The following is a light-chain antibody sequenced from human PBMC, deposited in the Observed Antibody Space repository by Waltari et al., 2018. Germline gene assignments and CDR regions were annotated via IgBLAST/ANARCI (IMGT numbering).Light chain of an antibody. CDR1: RLRDYY. CDR2: GEN. J-gene: IGLJ2*01. V-gene: IGLV3-19*01. Sequence: SSELTQDPAVSVVLGQTVRITCQGVRLRDYYASWYQQKAGQAPVLVIHGENKRPSGIPDRFSGSSSGNTASLTITGAQAGDEADYYCNSRDRSGDVVFGAGTKLTV. CDR3: NSRDRSGDVV.